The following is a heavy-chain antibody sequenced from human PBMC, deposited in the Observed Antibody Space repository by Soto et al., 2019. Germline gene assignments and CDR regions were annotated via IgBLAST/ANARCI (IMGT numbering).Heavy chain of an antibody. CDR3: ARVGDLVGATSFAYFDS. V-gene: IGHV4-59*01. J-gene: IGHJ4*02. CDR1: GGSISSYY. D-gene: IGHD1-26*01. Sequence: SETLSLTCTVSGGSISSYYWSWIRQPPGKGLEWIGYIYCSGSTNYNPSLKSRVTISVDTSKNQFSLKLSSVTAADTAVYYCARVGDLVGATSFAYFDSWGQGTLVTVSS. CDR2: IYCSGST.